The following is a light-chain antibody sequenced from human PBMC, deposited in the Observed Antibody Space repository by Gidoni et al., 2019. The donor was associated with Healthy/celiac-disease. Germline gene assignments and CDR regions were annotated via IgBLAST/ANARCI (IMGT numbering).Light chain of an antibody. CDR1: QSVSSY. Sequence: EIVLTHSPATLSLSPGERATLSCRASQSVSSYLAWYQQKPGQAPRLLSYDASNRATGIPARFSGRGSGTDFTLTISSLETEEFAVYYCQQRSNWPTFGQGTKVEIK. V-gene: IGKV3-11*01. J-gene: IGKJ1*01. CDR3: QQRSNWPT. CDR2: DAS.